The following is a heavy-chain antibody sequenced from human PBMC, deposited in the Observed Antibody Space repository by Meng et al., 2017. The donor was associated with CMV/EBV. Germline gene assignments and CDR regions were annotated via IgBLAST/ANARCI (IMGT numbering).Heavy chain of an antibody. CDR1: GYTLTELS. J-gene: IGHJ6*02. D-gene: IGHD2-2*01. V-gene: IGHV1-24*01. CDR3: ARVPYCSSTSCYST. CDR2: FDPEDGET. Sequence: ASVKVSCKVSGYTLTELSMHWVRQAPGKGLEWMGGFDPEDGETIYAQKFQGRVTMTEDTSTDTAYMELSSLRAEDTAVYYCARVPYCSSTSCYSTWGQGTTVTVSS.